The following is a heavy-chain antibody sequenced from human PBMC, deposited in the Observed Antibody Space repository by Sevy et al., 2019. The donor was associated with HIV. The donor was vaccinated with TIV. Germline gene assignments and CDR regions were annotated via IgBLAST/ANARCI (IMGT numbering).Heavy chain of an antibody. D-gene: IGHD4-17*01. J-gene: IGHJ4*02. CDR1: GFTFNSYG. Sequence: GGSLRLSCATSGFTFNSYGMHWVRQAPGKGLEWVALIWFDGSNKYYADSVKGRFTITRDIVKNTLYLQMNSLRAEDTAVYYCARDLEFYDYGDYGPAFTPDYWGQGTLVTVSS. CDR3: ARDLEFYDYGDYGPAFTPDY. CDR2: IWFDGSNK. V-gene: IGHV3-33*01.